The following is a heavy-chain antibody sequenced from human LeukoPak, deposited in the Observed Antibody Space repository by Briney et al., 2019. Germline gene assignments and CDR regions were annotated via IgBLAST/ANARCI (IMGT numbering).Heavy chain of an antibody. CDR3: ARSPFIAAARGWFDP. V-gene: IGHV1-2*02. CDR2: INPNSGGT. J-gene: IGHJ5*02. Sequence: GASVKVSCKASGYTFTGYYMHWVRQAPGQGLEWMGWINPNSGGTNYAQKFQGRVTMTWDTSISTAYMELSRLRSDDTAVYYCARSPFIAAARGWFDPWGQGTLVTVSS. D-gene: IGHD6-13*01. CDR1: GYTFTGYY.